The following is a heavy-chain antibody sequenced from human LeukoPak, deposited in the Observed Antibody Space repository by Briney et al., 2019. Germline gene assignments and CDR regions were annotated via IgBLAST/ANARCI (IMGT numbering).Heavy chain of an antibody. CDR3: AREQVRRGVIVFDY. V-gene: IGHV6-1*01. J-gene: IGHJ4*02. CDR1: GDSVSSNSVA. D-gene: IGHD3-16*02. CDR2: TYYRSKWYN. Sequence: SQTLSLTCAISGDSVSSNSVAWNWIRQSPSRGLEWLGRTYYRSKWYNDYAVSVKSRITINPDTSKNQFSLQLNSVTPEDTAVYYCAREQVRRGVIVFDYWGQGTLVTVSS.